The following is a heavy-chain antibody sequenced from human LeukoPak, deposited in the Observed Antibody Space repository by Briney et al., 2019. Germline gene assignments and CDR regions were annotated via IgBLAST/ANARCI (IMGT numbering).Heavy chain of an antibody. CDR3: ARESSSRINWFDP. Sequence: GGSLRLSCAASGFTFSSYGMHWVRQAPGRGLEWVAFIRYDGSNKYYADSVKGRFTISRDNSKNTLYLQMNSLRAEDTAVYYCARESSSRINWFDPWGQGTLVTVSS. CDR2: IRYDGSNK. CDR1: GFTFSSYG. V-gene: IGHV3-30*02. D-gene: IGHD6-13*01. J-gene: IGHJ5*02.